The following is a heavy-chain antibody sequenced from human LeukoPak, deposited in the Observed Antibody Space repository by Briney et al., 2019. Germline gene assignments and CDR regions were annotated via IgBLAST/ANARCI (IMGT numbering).Heavy chain of an antibody. CDR1: GFTFSSYG. J-gene: IGHJ4*02. V-gene: IGHV3-23*01. CDR2: IGGSGGST. Sequence: GGSLRLSCAASGFTFSSYGMSWVRQAPGKGLEWVSAIGGSGGSTYYADSVKGRFTISRDNSKNTLYLQMNSLRAEDTAVFYCAKDRAWLQFWSWGQGTLVTVSS. D-gene: IGHD5-18*01. CDR3: AKDRAWLQFWS.